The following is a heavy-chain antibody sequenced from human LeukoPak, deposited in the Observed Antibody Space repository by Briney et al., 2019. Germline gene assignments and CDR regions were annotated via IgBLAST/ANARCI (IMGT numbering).Heavy chain of an antibody. V-gene: IGHV3-23*01. CDR1: GFTFSSHA. CDR2: ISGGGGST. D-gene: IGHD1-26*01. Sequence: GGSQRLSCEVSGFTFSSHAMGWVRQAPGEGLEWVSVISGGGGSTYYADSVKGRFTISRDNAKNSLYLQMNSLRAEDTAVYYCARDLDSGSYSDAFDIWGQGTMVTVSS. J-gene: IGHJ3*02. CDR3: ARDLDSGSYSDAFDI.